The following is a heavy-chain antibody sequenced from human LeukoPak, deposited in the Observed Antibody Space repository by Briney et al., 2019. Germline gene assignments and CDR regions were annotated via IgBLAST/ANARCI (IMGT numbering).Heavy chain of an antibody. CDR1: GFTFSNYA. V-gene: IGHV3-23*01. D-gene: IGHD6-19*01. Sequence: PGGSLRLSCAASGFTFSNYAMSWVRQAPGKGLEWVSSISGSGASTYYAESVKGRFTISRDNSKNTLYLQMNGLRAEDTAVYYCAKDRKGTVADFPDYWGQGTLVTVSS. CDR3: AKDRKGTVADFPDY. J-gene: IGHJ4*02. CDR2: ISGSGAST.